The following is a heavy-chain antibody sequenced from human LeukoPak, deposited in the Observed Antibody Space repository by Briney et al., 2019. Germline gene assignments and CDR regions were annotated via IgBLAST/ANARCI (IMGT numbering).Heavy chain of an antibody. Sequence: GGSLRLSCAASGFTFDDYGMSWVRQVPGKGLEWVSGINWNGGSTGYADSVKGRFTISRDNGKNSLYLQMNSLRAEDTAVYYCTRSGYCSGGSCYSDFDHWGQGTLVTVSS. CDR2: INWNGGST. D-gene: IGHD2-15*01. CDR1: GFTFDDYG. CDR3: TRSGYCSGGSCYSDFDH. V-gene: IGHV3-20*04. J-gene: IGHJ4*02.